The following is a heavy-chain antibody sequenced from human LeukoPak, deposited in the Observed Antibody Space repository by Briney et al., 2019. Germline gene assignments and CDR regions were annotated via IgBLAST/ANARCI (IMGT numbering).Heavy chain of an antibody. D-gene: IGHD3-22*01. V-gene: IGHV3-21*01. Sequence: GGSLRLSCAASGFTFSSYSMNWVRQAPGKGLEWVSSISSSSSYIYYADSVKGRFTISRDNAKNSLYLQMNSLRAEDTAVYYCARDPKGSGYYDYWGQGTLVTVSS. CDR2: ISSSSSYI. CDR1: GFTFSSYS. J-gene: IGHJ4*02. CDR3: ARDPKGSGYYDY.